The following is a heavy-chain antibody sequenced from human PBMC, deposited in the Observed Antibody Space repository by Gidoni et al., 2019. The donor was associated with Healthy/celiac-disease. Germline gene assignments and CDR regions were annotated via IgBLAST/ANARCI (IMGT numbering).Heavy chain of an antibody. CDR3: TRDTPSDFYCSGGSCYPKYYGMDV. CDR2: IRSKAYGGTT. D-gene: IGHD2-15*01. V-gene: IGHV3-49*04. Sequence: EVQLVESGGGLVQPGRSLRLSCTASGLTFGDYAMSWVRQAPGKGLEWVGFIRSKAYGGTTEYAASVKGRFTISRDDSKSIAYLQMNSLKTEDTAVYYCTRDTPSDFYCSGGSCYPKYYGMDVWGQGTTVTVSS. J-gene: IGHJ6*02. CDR1: GLTFGDYA.